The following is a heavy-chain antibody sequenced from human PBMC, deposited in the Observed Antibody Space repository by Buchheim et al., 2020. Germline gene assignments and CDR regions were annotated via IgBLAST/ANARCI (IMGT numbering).Heavy chain of an antibody. Sequence: QVQLVESGGGVVQPGRSLRLSCAASGFTFSSYGMHWVRQAPGKGLEWVAGISYDGSNKYYADSVKGRFTISRDNSKNTLYLQMNSLRAEDTAVYYCAKDGDFWSGYHFDYWGQGTL. J-gene: IGHJ4*02. CDR2: ISYDGSNK. D-gene: IGHD3-3*01. CDR3: AKDGDFWSGYHFDY. V-gene: IGHV3-30*18. CDR1: GFTFSSYG.